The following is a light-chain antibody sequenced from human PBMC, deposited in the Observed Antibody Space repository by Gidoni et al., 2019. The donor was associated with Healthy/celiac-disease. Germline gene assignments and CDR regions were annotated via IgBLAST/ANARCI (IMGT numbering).Light chain of an antibody. Sequence: QSALTQPASVSGSPGQSITISCTGTSSDVGGYNYVSWYQQPPGKAPKLMIYDVSNRPSGFSTRFSGSKSGNTSSLTISGLQAEDEADYYCSSYTSSSPLGFGGGTKLTVL. CDR2: DVS. V-gene: IGLV2-14*01. J-gene: IGLJ2*01. CDR1: SSDVGGYNY. CDR3: SSYTSSSPLG.